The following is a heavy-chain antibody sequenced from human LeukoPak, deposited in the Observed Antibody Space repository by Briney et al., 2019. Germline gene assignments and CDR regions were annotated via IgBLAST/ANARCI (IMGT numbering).Heavy chain of an antibody. D-gene: IGHD6-13*01. J-gene: IGHJ6*03. CDR3: ARRRYIAAASYYYYYMDV. CDR2: TYPGDSDT. Sequence: GESLKISCKGSGYSFTSYWIGWVRQMPGKGLEWMGITYPGDSDTRYSPSFQGQVTISADKSISTAYLQWSSLKASDTAMYYCARRRYIAAASYYYYYMDVWGKGTTVTVSS. CDR1: GYSFTSYW. V-gene: IGHV5-51*01.